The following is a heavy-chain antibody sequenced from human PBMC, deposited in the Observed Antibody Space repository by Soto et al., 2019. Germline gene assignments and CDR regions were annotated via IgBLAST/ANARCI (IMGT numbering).Heavy chain of an antibody. V-gene: IGHV4-34*01. J-gene: IGHJ6*03. CDR3: ARGPMVRRKIFYYYYMDV. CDR1: GGSFSGYY. Sequence: SETLSLTCAVYGGSFSGYYWSWIRQPPGKGLEWIGEINHSGSTNYNPSLKSRVTISVDTSKNQFSLKLSSVTAADTAVFYFARGPMVRRKIFYYYYMDVWGKGTRVTVSS. CDR2: INHSGST. D-gene: IGHD3-10*01.